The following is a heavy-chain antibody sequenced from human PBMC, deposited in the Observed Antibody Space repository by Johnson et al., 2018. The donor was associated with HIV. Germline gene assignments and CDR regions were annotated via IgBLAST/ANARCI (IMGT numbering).Heavy chain of an antibody. J-gene: IGHJ3*02. V-gene: IGHV3-30*02. CDR3: AKAREYDSTGHDAFDI. CDR1: GFTFISYG. CDR2: IRYDGRIK. Sequence: QVQLVESGGGVVQPGGSLRLSCAASGFTFISYGMHWVRQAPGKGLGWVAFIRYDGRIKSYADSVRVRFTISRDNSKNTLYLQMNSLRAEDTAVYYCAKAREYDSTGHDAFDIWGQGTMVTVSS. D-gene: IGHD3-22*01.